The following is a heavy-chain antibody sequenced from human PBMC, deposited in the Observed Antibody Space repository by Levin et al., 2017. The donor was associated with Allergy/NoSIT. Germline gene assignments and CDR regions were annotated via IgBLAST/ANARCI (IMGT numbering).Heavy chain of an antibody. CDR2: ISGSGDRT. CDR1: EFTFNTYG. V-gene: IGHV3-23*01. CDR3: ATRRPCTGGVCYGLDY. D-gene: IGHD2-8*02. Sequence: GGSLRLSCAASEFTFNTYGVSWVRQAPGKGLEWVSSISGSGDRTFYADSVKGRFTISRDNSKNTVYLLMNSLRAEDTAVYFCATRRPCTGGVCYGLDYWGQGTLVTVSS. J-gene: IGHJ4*02.